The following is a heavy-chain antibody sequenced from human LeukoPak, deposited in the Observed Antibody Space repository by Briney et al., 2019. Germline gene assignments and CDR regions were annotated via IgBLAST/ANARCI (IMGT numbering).Heavy chain of an antibody. V-gene: IGHV1-18*01. CDR3: ARDLLPHTGTPNIFDY. D-gene: IGHD2-8*02. J-gene: IGHJ4*02. CDR2: ITPYNGNT. CDR1: GYTFTNFG. Sequence: GASVKVSCKASGYTFTNFGISWVRQAPGQGLEWMGWITPYNGNTNYAQTLQGRVTMTTDTSTSTAYMELRSLRSDDTAVYYCARDLLPHTGTPNIFDYWGQGTLVTVSS.